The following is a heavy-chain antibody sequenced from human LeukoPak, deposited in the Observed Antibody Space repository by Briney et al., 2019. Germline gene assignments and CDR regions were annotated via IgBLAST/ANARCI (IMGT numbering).Heavy chain of an antibody. CDR2: IYTSGST. V-gene: IGHV4-61*02. CDR3: AGGAIVVVPAAYFDY. J-gene: IGHJ4*02. Sequence: PSETLSLTCTVSGGSISSGSYYWSWIRQPAGKGLEWIGRIYTSGSTNYNPSLKSRVTISVDTSKNQFSLKLSSVTAADRAVYYCAGGAIVVVPAAYFDYRGQGTLVTVSS. D-gene: IGHD2-2*01. CDR1: GGSISSGSYY.